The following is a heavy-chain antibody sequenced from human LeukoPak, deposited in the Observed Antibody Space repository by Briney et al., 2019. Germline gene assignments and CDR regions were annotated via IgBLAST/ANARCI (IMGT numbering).Heavy chain of an antibody. Sequence: PGGSLRLSCAASGFTFSDYYMSWIRQAPGKGLEWVSYISSGGDIIYYADSVKGRFTISRDNSKNTLYLQMNSLRAEDTAVYYCARDSYDYSSSWYYFDYWGQGTLVTVSS. CDR1: GFTFSDYY. CDR3: ARDSYDYSSSWYYFDY. D-gene: IGHD6-13*01. CDR2: ISSGGDII. V-gene: IGHV3-11*04. J-gene: IGHJ4*02.